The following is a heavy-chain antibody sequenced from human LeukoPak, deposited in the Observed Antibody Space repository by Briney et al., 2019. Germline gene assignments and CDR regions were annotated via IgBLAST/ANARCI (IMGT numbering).Heavy chain of an antibody. CDR3: ARLRSYGGYRGIDY. V-gene: IGHV4-39*01. CDR1: GGAISNTSYY. CDR2: ASYSGST. J-gene: IGHJ4*02. Sequence: NTSETLSLTCTVSGGAISNTSYYWGWIRQPPGNGLQWIGSASYSGSTYYNPSLESRVIISVDTSRNQFSLRLSSVTAADTAIYYCARLRSYGGYRGIDYWGQGTLVAVSS. D-gene: IGHD4-23*01.